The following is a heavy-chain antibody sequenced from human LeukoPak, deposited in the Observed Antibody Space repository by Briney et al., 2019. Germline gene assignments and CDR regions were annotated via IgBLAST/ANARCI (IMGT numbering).Heavy chain of an antibody. J-gene: IGHJ2*01. V-gene: IGHV4-59*08. Sequence: SETLSLTCTVSGGSISSYYWSWIRQPPGKGLEWIGYIYYSGSTNYNPSLKSRVTISVDTSKNQFSLKLSSVTAADTAVYYCARVGSIAVALTYWYFDLWGRGTLVTVSS. CDR3: ARVGSIAVALTYWYFDL. D-gene: IGHD6-19*01. CDR2: IYYSGST. CDR1: GGSISSYY.